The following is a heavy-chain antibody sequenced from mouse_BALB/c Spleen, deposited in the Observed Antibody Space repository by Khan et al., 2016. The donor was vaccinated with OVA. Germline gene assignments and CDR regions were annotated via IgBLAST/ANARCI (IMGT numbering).Heavy chain of an antibody. D-gene: IGHD1-3*01. CDR3: ARGSGNSRFAY. V-gene: IGHV1S137*01. Sequence: VQLQQSGAELVRPGVSVKISCKGSGSTFTDYSMHWVKQSHAKSLEWIGVISTYYGDADYNQKFKGKATMTVAKSSSTAYMELARLTSEDSAIYCCARGSGNSRFAYWGQGTLVTVSA. CDR1: GSTFTDYS. J-gene: IGHJ3*01. CDR2: ISTYYGDA.